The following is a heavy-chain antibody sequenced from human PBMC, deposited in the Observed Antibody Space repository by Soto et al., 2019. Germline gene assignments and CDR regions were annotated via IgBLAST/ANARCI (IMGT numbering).Heavy chain of an antibody. J-gene: IGHJ6*02. CDR1: GFTFSIYS. CDR3: ATYYGSGSYFPDYYYYGMAV. CDR2: ITSSSSTI. V-gene: IGHV3-48*01. D-gene: IGHD3-10*01. Sequence: EVQLVESGGGLVQPGGSLRLSCAASGFTFSIYSMNWVRQAPGKGLEWVSYITSSSSTIYYADSVKGRFTISRDNAKNSLCLQMNSLRAEDTAVYYCATYYGSGSYFPDYYYYGMAVWGQGTTVTVSS.